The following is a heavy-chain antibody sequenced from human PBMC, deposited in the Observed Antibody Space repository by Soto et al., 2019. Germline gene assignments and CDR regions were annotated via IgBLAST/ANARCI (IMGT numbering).Heavy chain of an antibody. CDR1: GGTFGNTA. Sequence: QVQLVQSGAEVKEPGSSVNVSCKTSGGTFGNTAVTWVRQVPGQGLEWIGGIVPLFGTANYAQKFRGRVMIPADESTSTAYMDLSSLRSDDTAIYYCARDGDPGYSFWSGPLGGGRFDPWGLGTLVTVSS. CDR2: IVPLFGTA. D-gene: IGHD3-3*01. J-gene: IGHJ5*02. V-gene: IGHV1-69*12. CDR3: ARDGDPGYSFWSGPLGGGRFDP.